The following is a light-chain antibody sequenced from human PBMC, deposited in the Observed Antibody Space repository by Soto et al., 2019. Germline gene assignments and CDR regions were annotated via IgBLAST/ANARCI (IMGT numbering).Light chain of an antibody. CDR3: SSYTSSSTGV. J-gene: IGLJ1*01. CDR2: DVS. V-gene: IGLV2-14*01. Sequence: QSALTQPASVSGSPGQSITISCTGTSSDVGGYNYVSWYQQHPGKAPKLMIYDVSNRPSVASNRFAGSKAGNTASLTSSGLQAEDAADYYCSSYTSSSTGVFGTGTKVTVL. CDR1: SSDVGGYNY.